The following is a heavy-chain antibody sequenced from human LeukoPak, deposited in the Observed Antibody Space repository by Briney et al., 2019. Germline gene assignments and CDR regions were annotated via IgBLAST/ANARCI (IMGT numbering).Heavy chain of an antibody. CDR1: GGSFSGYY. D-gene: IGHD2-2*02. V-gene: IGHV4-34*01. CDR3: ARLYCSSTSCYSLYFDY. Sequence: SETLSLTCAVYGGSFSGYYWSWIRQPPGKGLEWIGEINHSGSTNYNPPLKSRVTISVDTSKNQFSLKLSSVTAADTAVYYCARLYCSSTSCYSLYFDYWGQGTLVTVSS. J-gene: IGHJ4*02. CDR2: INHSGST.